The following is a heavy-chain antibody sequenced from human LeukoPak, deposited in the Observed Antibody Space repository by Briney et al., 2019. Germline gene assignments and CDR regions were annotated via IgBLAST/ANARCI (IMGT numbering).Heavy chain of an antibody. CDR1: GYRFTNHW. V-gene: IGHV5-51*01. CDR3: ARYQVVVAATSNWFGP. D-gene: IGHD2-15*01. CDR2: IHPGDSDT. J-gene: IGHJ5*02. Sequence: GESLKISCQGSGYRFTNHWIAWVRQMPGKGLEWMGIIHPGDSDTRYSPSFQSQVTISADKSINTAYLQWSSLKAPDTAMYYCARYQVVVAATSNWFGPWGQGTLVTVSS.